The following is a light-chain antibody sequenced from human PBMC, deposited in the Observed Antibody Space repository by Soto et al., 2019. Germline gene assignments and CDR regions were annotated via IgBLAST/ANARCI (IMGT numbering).Light chain of an antibody. CDR2: RNN. CDR3: AAWDDSLSGRDV. Sequence: QAVVTQPPSASGTPGQRVTISCSGSSSNIGSKYVYWYQQLPGTAPKLLIYRNNQRPSGVPDRFSGSKSGTSASLAISGLRSEDEAEYYCAAWDDSLSGRDVFGTGTKLTVL. J-gene: IGLJ1*01. V-gene: IGLV1-47*01. CDR1: SSNIGSKY.